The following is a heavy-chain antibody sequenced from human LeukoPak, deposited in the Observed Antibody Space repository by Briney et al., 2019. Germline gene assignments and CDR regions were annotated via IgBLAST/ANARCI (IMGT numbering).Heavy chain of an antibody. J-gene: IGHJ5*02. D-gene: IGHD6-13*01. V-gene: IGHV1-69*13. Sequence: ASVKVSCKASGGTFSSYAISWVRQAPGQGLGWMGGIIPIFGTANYAQKCQGRVTITADESTSTAYMELSSLRSEDTAVYYCARDGQQLTLEFDPWGQGTLVTVSS. CDR1: GGTFSSYA. CDR3: ARDGQQLTLEFDP. CDR2: IIPIFGTA.